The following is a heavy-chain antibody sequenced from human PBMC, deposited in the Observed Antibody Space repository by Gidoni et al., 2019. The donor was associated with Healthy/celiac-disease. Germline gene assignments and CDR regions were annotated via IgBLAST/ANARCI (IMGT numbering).Heavy chain of an antibody. CDR1: GFSLSTSGVG. CDR3: AHSDHLPAPGYSSSWYKD. J-gene: IGHJ4*02. CDR2: IYWNDDK. V-gene: IGHV2-5*01. Sequence: TLKESGPTLVKPTQPLTLTCTFSGFSLSTSGVGVGWIRQPPGKALEWLALIYWNDDKRYSPSLKSRLTITKDTYKNQVVLTRTNMDTVDTATYYCAHSDHLPAPGYSSSWYKDWGQGTLVTVSS. D-gene: IGHD6-13*01.